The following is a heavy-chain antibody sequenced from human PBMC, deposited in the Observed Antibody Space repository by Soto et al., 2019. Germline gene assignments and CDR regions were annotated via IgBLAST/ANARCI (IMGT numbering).Heavy chain of an antibody. J-gene: IGHJ4*02. CDR3: ARAASIAAAGTSYFDY. CDR2: INPNSGGT. Sequence: ASVKVSCKASGYTFIGYYMHWVRQAPGQGLEWMGWINPNSGGTNYAQKFQGWVTMTRDTSISTAYMELSRLRSDDTAVYYCARAASIAAAGTSYFDYWGQGTLVTVSS. D-gene: IGHD6-13*01. V-gene: IGHV1-2*04. CDR1: GYTFIGYY.